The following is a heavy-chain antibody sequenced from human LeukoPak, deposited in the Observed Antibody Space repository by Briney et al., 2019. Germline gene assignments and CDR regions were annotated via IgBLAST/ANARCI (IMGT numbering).Heavy chain of an antibody. Sequence: SQTLSLTCAISGDSVPSYSAAWNWIRQSPSRGLEWLGRTYYRSKWYNDYAVSVKSRITINPDTSKNQFSLQLNSVTPEDTAVYYCAREGGIAVAGSLDYWGQGTLVTVSS. J-gene: IGHJ4*02. V-gene: IGHV6-1*01. CDR3: AREGGIAVAGSLDY. CDR1: GDSVPSYSAA. D-gene: IGHD6-19*01. CDR2: TYYRSKWYN.